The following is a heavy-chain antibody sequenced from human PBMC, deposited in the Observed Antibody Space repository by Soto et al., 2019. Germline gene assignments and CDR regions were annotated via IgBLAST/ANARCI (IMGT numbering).Heavy chain of an antibody. J-gene: IGHJ4*02. CDR1: GGSVSSGSYY. Sequence: SETLSLTCTVSGGSVSSGSYYWSWIRQPPGKGLEWIGYIYYSGSTNYNPSLKSRVTISVDTSNNQFSLKLSSVTAADTAVYYCARGRRDGYNFYFDYWGQGTLVTVSS. CDR3: ARGRRDGYNFYFDY. CDR2: IYYSGST. V-gene: IGHV4-61*01. D-gene: IGHD5-12*01.